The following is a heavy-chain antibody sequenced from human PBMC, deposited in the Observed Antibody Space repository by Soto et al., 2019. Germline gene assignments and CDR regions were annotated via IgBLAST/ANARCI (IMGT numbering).Heavy chain of an antibody. CDR2: IRSKAYGGTT. CDR1: GFTFGDYA. D-gene: IGHD6-13*01. CDR3: TRRRRQQLVLDY. V-gene: IGHV3-49*03. Sequence: GGSLRLSCTASGFTFGDYAMSWFRQAPGKGLEWVGFIRSKAYGGTTEYAASVKGRFTISRDDSKSIAYLQMNSLKAEDTAVYYCTRRRRQQLVLDYWGQGTLVTVSS. J-gene: IGHJ4*02.